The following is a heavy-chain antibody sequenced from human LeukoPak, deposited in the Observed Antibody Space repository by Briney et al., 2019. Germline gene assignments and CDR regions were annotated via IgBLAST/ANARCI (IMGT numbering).Heavy chain of an antibody. J-gene: IGHJ4*02. V-gene: IGHV3-33*01. D-gene: IGHD4-17*01. CDR2: IWYDGGYE. Sequence: GGSLRLSCTGSGVSFSDYAIHWVRQAPGKGLEWVSAIWYDGGYEYYADSVRGRFTISRDNSKSTVYLQMNSLGAEDTALYLYARDGGPYGDMFFDFWGQGTLVTVS. CDR1: GVSFSDYA. CDR3: ARDGGPYGDMFFDF.